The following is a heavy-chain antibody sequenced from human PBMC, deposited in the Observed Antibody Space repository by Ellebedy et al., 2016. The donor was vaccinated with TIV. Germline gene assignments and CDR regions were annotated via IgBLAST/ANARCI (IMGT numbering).Heavy chain of an antibody. CDR1: GFTFSSHG. D-gene: IGHD6-19*01. V-gene: IGHV3-13*01. J-gene: IGHJ3*01. CDR2: IGSGGDT. CDR3: AREWGTRGWNAFDV. Sequence: GGSLRLSXAASGFTFSSHGMHWVRQGTGKGLEWVSAIGSGGDTYYVDSVKGRFTISRENVKNSLYLQMNSLTAGDTAVYFCAREWGTRGWNAFDVWGQGTMVTVSS.